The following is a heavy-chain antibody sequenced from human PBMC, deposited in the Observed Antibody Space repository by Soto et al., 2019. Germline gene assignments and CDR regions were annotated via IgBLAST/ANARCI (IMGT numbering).Heavy chain of an antibody. D-gene: IGHD2-8*01. J-gene: IGHJ5*02. CDR2: VNTYNGKT. Sequence: ASVKVSCKASGYTFTDHGISWVRQAPEQGLEWMGWVNTYNGKTNYAQSVQGRVTMTTDTSTNTAYMELRSLTSDDTAMYYCARDLGYCTIGGCYRNWFDPWGQGTLVTVSS. CDR1: GYTFTDHG. V-gene: IGHV1-18*01. CDR3: ARDLGYCTIGGCYRNWFDP.